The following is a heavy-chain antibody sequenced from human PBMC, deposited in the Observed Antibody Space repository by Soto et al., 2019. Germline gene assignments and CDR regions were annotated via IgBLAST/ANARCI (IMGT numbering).Heavy chain of an antibody. J-gene: IGHJ4*02. CDR2: IYYSGST. CDR3: ARGSGSYENFDY. V-gene: IGHV4-61*01. Sequence: SGTLSLTCTVSGGSVSSGSYFWSWIRQPPGKGLEWIGYIYYSGSTNYNPSLKSRVTISIDTSKNQFSLKLSSVTAADTAVYCCARGSGSYENFDYWGQGTLVTVSS. D-gene: IGHD1-26*01. CDR1: GGSVSSGSYF.